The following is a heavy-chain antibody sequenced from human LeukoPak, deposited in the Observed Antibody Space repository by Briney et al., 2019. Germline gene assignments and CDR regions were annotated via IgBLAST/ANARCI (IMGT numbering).Heavy chain of an antibody. D-gene: IGHD6-13*01. V-gene: IGHV5-51*01. Sequence: GESLKISCKGSGYSFTSYWIGWVRQMPGKGLEWMGIIYPGDSDTRYSPSFQGQVTISADKSISTAHLQWSSLKASDTAMYYCARHVEGIAAATQGFQHWGQGTLVTVSS. J-gene: IGHJ1*01. CDR1: GYSFTSYW. CDR3: ARHVEGIAAATQGFQH. CDR2: IYPGDSDT.